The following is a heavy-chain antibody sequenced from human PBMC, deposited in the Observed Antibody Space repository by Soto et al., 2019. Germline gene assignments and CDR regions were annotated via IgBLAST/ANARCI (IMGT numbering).Heavy chain of an antibody. CDR2: IYWDDDK. Sequence: QITLKESGPTLVKPTQTLTLTCTFSGFSLSTSGVGVGWIRQPPGKALEWLALIYWDDDKRYSPSLRSRLTSTKDTSKNQVVLTMTNMDPVDTATYYCAHRRGDYMRGSYRLADAFYIWGQGTTVTVSS. V-gene: IGHV2-5*02. CDR3: AHRRGDYMRGSYRLADAFYI. CDR1: GFSLSTSGVG. D-gene: IGHD3-16*02. J-gene: IGHJ3*02.